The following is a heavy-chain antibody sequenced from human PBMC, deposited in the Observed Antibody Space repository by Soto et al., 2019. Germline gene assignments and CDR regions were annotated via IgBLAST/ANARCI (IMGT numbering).Heavy chain of an antibody. V-gene: IGHV4-34*01. Sequence: QVQLQQWGAGLLKPSETLSLTCAVYGGSFSDYYWSWIRQPPGKGLEWIGEINNSGSTNPNPSLESRVSISVDKSKSQFSLKLSSVTAADTAVYYCARGKWLDNDWGQGTLVTVSS. CDR3: ARGKWLDND. CDR1: GGSFSDYY. D-gene: IGHD6-19*01. J-gene: IGHJ4*02. CDR2: INNSGST.